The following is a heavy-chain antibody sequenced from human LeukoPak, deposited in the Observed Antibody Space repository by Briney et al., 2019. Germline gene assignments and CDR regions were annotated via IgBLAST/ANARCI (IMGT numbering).Heavy chain of an antibody. Sequence: SETLSLTCTVSGGSISSSSYYWGWIRQPPGKGLEWIGSIYYRGSTYYNPSLKSRVTISVDTSKNQFSLKLSSVTAADTAVYYCASDLGRYGNWFDPWGQGPLVTVSS. J-gene: IGHJ5*02. CDR2: IYYRGST. D-gene: IGHD4-17*01. CDR3: ASDLGRYGNWFDP. CDR1: GGSISSSSYY. V-gene: IGHV4-39*07.